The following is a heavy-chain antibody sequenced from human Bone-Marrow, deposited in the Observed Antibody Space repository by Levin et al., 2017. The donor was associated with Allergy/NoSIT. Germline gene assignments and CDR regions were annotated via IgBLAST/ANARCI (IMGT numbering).Heavy chain of an antibody. D-gene: IGHD6-6*01. CDR2: IYSGGST. CDR1: GFTVSSNY. Sequence: GGSLRLSCAASGFTVSSNYMSWVRQAPGKGLEWVSVIYSGGSTYYADSVKGRFTISRDNSKNTLYLQMNSLRAEDTAVYYCATRGNSSSERGDYWGQGTLVTVSS. CDR3: ATRGNSSSERGDY. J-gene: IGHJ4*02. V-gene: IGHV3-53*01.